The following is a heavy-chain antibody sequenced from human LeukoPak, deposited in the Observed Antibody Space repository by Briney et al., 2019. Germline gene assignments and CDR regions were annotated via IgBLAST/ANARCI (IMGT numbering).Heavy chain of an antibody. CDR1: GYTFTSYD. CDR2: TNPNSGNT. D-gene: IGHD2-2*01. V-gene: IGHV1-8*03. Sequence: ASVKVSCKASGYTFTSYDINWVRQATGQGLEWMGWTNPNSGNTGYAQKFQGRVTITRNTSISTAYMELSSLRSEDTAVYYCARGLRDFPAFDSWGQGTLVTVSS. J-gene: IGHJ4*02. CDR3: ARGLRDFPAFDS.